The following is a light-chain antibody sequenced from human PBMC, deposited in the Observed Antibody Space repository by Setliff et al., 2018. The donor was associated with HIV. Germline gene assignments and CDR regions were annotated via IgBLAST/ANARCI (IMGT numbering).Light chain of an antibody. Sequence: ALTQPASVSGSPGQSITISCTGTNSDVGGYNFVSWFQQHPGKAPKLMIYEVTNRPSGVSNRFSGSKSGNTASLTISGLQAEDEADYYCSSYTTSSTRVFGGGTKVTVL. CDR3: SSYTTSSTRV. J-gene: IGLJ3*02. CDR1: NSDVGGYNF. CDR2: EVT. V-gene: IGLV2-14*01.